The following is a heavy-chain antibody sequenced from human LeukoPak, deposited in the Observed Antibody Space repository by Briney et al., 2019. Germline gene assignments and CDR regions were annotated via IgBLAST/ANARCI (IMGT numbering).Heavy chain of an antibody. J-gene: IGHJ4*02. D-gene: IGHD6-13*01. CDR3: ARAFIAAHPYYFDY. Sequence: PGGSLRLSCAASGFTFSSYAMSWVRQAPGKGLEWVSAISGSGGSTYYADSVKGRFTMSRDNSKNTLYLQMNSLRAEDTVVYYCARAFIAAHPYYFDYWGQGTLVTVSS. CDR1: GFTFSSYA. CDR2: ISGSGGST. V-gene: IGHV3-23*01.